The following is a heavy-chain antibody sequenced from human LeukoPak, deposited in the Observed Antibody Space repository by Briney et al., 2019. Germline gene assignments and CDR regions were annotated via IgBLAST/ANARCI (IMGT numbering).Heavy chain of an antibody. J-gene: IGHJ4*02. D-gene: IGHD3-22*01. CDR1: GYTFTGYY. CDR2: INPNSGGT. Sequence: ASVKVSCMASGYTFTGYYMHWVRRAPGQGLEWMGWINPNSGGTNSAQKFQGRVTMTRDTSISTAHMELSRLRSDDTAVYYCARGGYYDSSAYRVLDYWGQGTLVTVSS. CDR3: ARGGYYDSSAYRVLDY. V-gene: IGHV1-2*02.